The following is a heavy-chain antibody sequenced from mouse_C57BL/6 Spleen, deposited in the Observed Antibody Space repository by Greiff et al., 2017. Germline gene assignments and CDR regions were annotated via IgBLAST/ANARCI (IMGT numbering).Heavy chain of an antibody. V-gene: IGHV1-54*01. J-gene: IGHJ1*03. D-gene: IGHD1-1*01. CDR3: ARSVYYYGSSPSYWYFDV. CDR2: INPGSGGT. Sequence: QVQLQQSGAELVRPGTSVKVSCKASGYAFTNYLIEWVKQRPGQGLEWIGVINPGSGGTNYNEKFKGKATLTADKSSSTAYMQLSSLTSEDSAVYFCARSVYYYGSSPSYWYFDVWGTGTTVTVSS. CDR1: GYAFTNYL.